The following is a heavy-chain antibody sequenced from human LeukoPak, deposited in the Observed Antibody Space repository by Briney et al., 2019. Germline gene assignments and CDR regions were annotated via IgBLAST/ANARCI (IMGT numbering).Heavy chain of an antibody. D-gene: IGHD1-26*01. CDR2: IYHSGST. J-gene: IGHJ4*02. CDR1: GYSISSGYY. Sequence: PSETLSLTCAVSGYSISSGYYWGWIRQPPGKRLEWIGSIYHSGSTYYNPSLKSRVTISVDTSKNQFSLKLSSVTAADTAVYYCARDWGLGSHLYYFDYWGQGTLVTVSS. CDR3: ARDWGLGSHLYYFDY. V-gene: IGHV4-38-2*02.